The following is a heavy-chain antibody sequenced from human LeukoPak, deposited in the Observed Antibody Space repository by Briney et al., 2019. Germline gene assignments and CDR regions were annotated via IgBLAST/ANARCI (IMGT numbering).Heavy chain of an antibody. V-gene: IGHV4-38-2*02. CDR2: IYQSETA. D-gene: IGHD1-26*01. CDR3: ARGSRELHN. Sequence: SETLSLTCTVSGYSISSGYFWGWMRQPPGKGLEWIGSIYQSETAHYNPSLKSRVTISVDTSKNQFSLKLSSVTAADTAVYYCARGSRELHNWGQGTMVTVSS. J-gene: IGHJ3*01. CDR1: GYSISSGYF.